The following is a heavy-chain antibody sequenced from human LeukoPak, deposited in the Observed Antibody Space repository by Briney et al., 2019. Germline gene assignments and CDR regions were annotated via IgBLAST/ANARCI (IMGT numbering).Heavy chain of an antibody. D-gene: IGHD5-18*01. Sequence: GRSLRLSCAASGFTFSSYDMHWVRQAPGKGLEWVAVISYDGSTIYYADSVKGRLTISRDNSKSTLYLQMNSLEAEDTAVYYCAKAKSYSSGSSGYWGQGTPVTVSS. CDR1: GFTFSSYD. CDR3: AKAKSYSSGSSGY. CDR2: ISYDGSTI. J-gene: IGHJ4*02. V-gene: IGHV3-30*18.